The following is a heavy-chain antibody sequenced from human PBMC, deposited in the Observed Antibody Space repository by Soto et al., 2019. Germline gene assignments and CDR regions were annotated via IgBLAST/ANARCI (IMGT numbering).Heavy chain of an antibody. Sequence: GGSLRLSCAASGFTFSSYAMSWVRQAPGKGLEWVSAISGSGGSTYYADSVKGRFTISRDNSKSIAYLQMNSLKTEDTAVYYCTRDLGSIVLMVYAINYYYYGMDVWGQGTTVTVSS. V-gene: IGHV3-23*01. J-gene: IGHJ6*02. CDR2: ISGSGGST. CDR1: GFTFSSYA. CDR3: TRDLGSIVLMVYAINYYYYGMDV. D-gene: IGHD2-8*01.